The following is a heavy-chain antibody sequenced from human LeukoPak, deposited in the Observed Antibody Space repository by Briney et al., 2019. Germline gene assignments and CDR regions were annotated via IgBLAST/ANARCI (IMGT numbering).Heavy chain of an antibody. CDR2: INPSGGST. Sequence: ASVKVSCKASGGTFSSYAISWVRQAPGQGLEWVGIINPSGGSTSYAQKFQGRVTMTRDTSTSTVYMELSSLRSEDTAVYYCARSAAAGTGGWGDNWFDPWGQGTLVTVSS. CDR3: ARSAAAGTGGWGDNWFDP. D-gene: IGHD6-13*01. CDR1: GGTFSSYA. V-gene: IGHV1-46*01. J-gene: IGHJ5*02.